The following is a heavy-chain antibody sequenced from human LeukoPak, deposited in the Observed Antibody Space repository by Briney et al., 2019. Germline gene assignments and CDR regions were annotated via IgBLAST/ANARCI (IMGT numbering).Heavy chain of an antibody. CDR3: ARSSFRPQLLYSGAFDY. Sequence: SVKVSCKASGGTFSSYAISWVRQAPGQGLEWMGGIIPIFGTANYAQKFQGRVTITTDESTSTAYMELSSLRSEDTAVYYCARSSFRPQLLYSGAFDYWGQGTLVTVSS. CDR2: IIPIFGTA. D-gene: IGHD2-2*02. CDR1: GGTFSSYA. J-gene: IGHJ4*02. V-gene: IGHV1-69*05.